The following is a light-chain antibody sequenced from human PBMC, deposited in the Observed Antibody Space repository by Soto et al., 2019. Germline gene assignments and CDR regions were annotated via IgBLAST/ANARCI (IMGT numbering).Light chain of an antibody. CDR1: SSNIGTGYD. Sequence: QSVLTQPPSVSGAPGQRVTISCTGSSSNIGTGYDVHWYQHLPGTAPKLLIYGNSNRPSGVPDRFSGSKSGTSASLAITGLQAEDEADYYCQSYDNSLFVVFGAGTKLTVL. CDR2: GNS. V-gene: IGLV1-40*01. CDR3: QSYDNSLFVV. J-gene: IGLJ2*01.